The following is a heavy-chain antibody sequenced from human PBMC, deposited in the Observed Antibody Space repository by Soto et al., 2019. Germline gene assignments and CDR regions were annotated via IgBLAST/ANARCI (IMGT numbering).Heavy chain of an antibody. D-gene: IGHD6-13*01. Sequence: EVQLLESGGGLVQPGGSLRLSCAASGFTFSSYAMSWVRQAPGKGLEWVSAFRGSGGSTYYADSVKGRCSISRDNSKNARNLQMNSLRAEATAVDDCAKMTAAAPHGGFAYWGQGTLVTFSS. CDR3: AKMTAAAPHGGFAY. CDR1: GFTFSSYA. CDR2: FRGSGGST. V-gene: IGHV3-23*01. J-gene: IGHJ4*02.